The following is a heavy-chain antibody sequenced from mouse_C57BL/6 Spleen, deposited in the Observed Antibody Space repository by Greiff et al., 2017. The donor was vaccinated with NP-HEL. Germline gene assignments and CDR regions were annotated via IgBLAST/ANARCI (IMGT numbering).Heavy chain of an antibody. CDR3: ARKALGLRYYAMDY. J-gene: IGHJ4*01. CDR1: GYSFTDYN. Sequence: EVQLQQSGPELVKPGASVTISCKASGYSFTDYNMNWVKQSNGKSLEWIGVINPNYGTTSYNQQFKGKATLTVDQSSSTAYMQLNSLTSEDSAVYYWARKALGLRYYAMDYWGQGTSVTVSS. CDR2: INPNYGTT. V-gene: IGHV1-39*01. D-gene: IGHD2-2*01.